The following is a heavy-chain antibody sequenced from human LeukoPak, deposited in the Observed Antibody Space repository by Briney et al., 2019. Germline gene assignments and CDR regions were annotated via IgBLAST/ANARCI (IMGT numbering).Heavy chain of an antibody. CDR3: ATEGYYSGMDV. CDR1: GFTFEHHG. V-gene: IGHV3-20*04. CDR2: LSWNSEVI. J-gene: IGHJ6*02. Sequence: PGGSLRLSCAASGFTFEHHGMAWVRQVPGKGLEWVAGLSWNSEVIVYADSVKGRFTVSRDNAKGSLFLQMSSLKAEDAALYYCATEGYYSGMDVWGPGTSVTVSS.